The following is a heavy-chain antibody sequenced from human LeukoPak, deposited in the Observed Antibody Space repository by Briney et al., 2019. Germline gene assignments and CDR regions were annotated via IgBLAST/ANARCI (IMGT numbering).Heavy chain of an antibody. CDR3: ARANYGSGSSAFDY. D-gene: IGHD3-10*01. CDR1: GYTFTGYY. Sequence: ASVKVSCKASGYTFTGYYMHWVRQASGHGLEWMGWINPNSGGTNYAQKFQGRVTMTRDTSISTAYVELSRLRSDDTAVYYCARANYGSGSSAFDYWGQGTLVTVSS. V-gene: IGHV1-2*02. CDR2: INPNSGGT. J-gene: IGHJ4*02.